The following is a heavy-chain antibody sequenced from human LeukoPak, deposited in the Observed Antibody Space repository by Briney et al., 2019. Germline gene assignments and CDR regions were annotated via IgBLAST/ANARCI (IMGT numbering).Heavy chain of an antibody. CDR3: ARSGYTAMVWD. CDR2: IYYSGST. J-gene: IGHJ4*02. CDR1: GGSVSSGYYY. D-gene: IGHD5-18*01. V-gene: IGHV4-61*01. Sequence: PSETLSLTCTVSGGSVSSGYYYWSWIRQPPGKGLEWIAYIYYSGSTSYNPSLKSRVTISVDTSKNQFSLKLSSVTAADTAVYYCARSGYTAMVWDWGQGTLVTVSS.